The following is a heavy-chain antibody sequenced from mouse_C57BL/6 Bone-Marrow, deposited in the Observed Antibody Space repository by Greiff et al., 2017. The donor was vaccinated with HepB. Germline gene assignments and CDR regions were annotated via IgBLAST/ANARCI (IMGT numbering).Heavy chain of an antibody. J-gene: IGHJ3*01. CDR1: GYTFTSYW. Sequence: QVQLQQPGAELVKPGASVKLSCKASGYTFTSYWMQWVKQRPGQGLEWIGEIDPSDSYTNYNQKFKGKATLTVDKSSSTAYMQLSSLTSADSAVYYCAYNYGSSRFAYWGQGTLVTVSA. D-gene: IGHD1-1*01. CDR3: AYNYGSSRFAY. V-gene: IGHV1-50*01. CDR2: IDPSDSYT.